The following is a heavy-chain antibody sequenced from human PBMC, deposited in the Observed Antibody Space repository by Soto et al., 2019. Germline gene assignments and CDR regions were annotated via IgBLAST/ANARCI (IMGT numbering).Heavy chain of an antibody. CDR3: TRENIENSDGLYYAFDT. J-gene: IGHJ3*02. D-gene: IGHD5-18*01. CDR2: MNPKSGGA. V-gene: IGHV1-2*02. Sequence: ASVKVSCQFSGYTFTDYYTQWVRQAPGQGLEWMGWMNPKSGGAYFAQKFQGRVTLTRDTSIGTAYIEVNSLTSDDTAVYFCTRENIENSDGLYYAFDTWGQGPTVPVSS. CDR1: GYTFTDYY.